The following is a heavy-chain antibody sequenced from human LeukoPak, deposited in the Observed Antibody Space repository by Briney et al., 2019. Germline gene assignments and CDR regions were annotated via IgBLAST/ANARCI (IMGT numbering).Heavy chain of an antibody. J-gene: IGHJ4*02. V-gene: IGHV1-2*02. CDR3: ARGYYDRGSLYYFDY. D-gene: IGHD3-22*01. CDR1: GYTFTGQY. CDR2: IDPNSGGT. Sequence: ASVKVSCKASGYTFTGQYLHWVGQAPGQGLEWMGWIDPNSGGTNYAQKFQGRVTMTRDTSIGTAYMELSGLTSDDTAVYYCARGYYDRGSLYYFDYWGQGTLVTVSS.